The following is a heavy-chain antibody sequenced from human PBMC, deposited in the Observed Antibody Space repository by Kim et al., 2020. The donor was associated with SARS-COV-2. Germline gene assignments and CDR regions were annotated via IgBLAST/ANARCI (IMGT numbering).Heavy chain of an antibody. Sequence: YRGSTNYNPPLKSRVTISVDTSKNQFSLKLSSVTAADTAVYYCARDTGPWGQGTLVTVSS. CDR3: ARDTGP. V-gene: IGHV4-59*01. J-gene: IGHJ4*02. CDR2: YRGST.